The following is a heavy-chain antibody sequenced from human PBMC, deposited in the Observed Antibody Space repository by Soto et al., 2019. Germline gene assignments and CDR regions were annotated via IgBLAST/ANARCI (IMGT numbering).Heavy chain of an antibody. Sequence: SETLSLTCTVSGGSVSSYYWSWIRQPPGKGLEWIGYIYYSGSTNYNPSLKSRVTISVDTSKNQFSLKLSSVTAADTAVYYCARGVLWFGEGYYYMDVWGKGTTVTVSS. J-gene: IGHJ6*03. CDR2: IYYSGST. CDR3: ARGVLWFGEGYYYMDV. V-gene: IGHV4-59*08. D-gene: IGHD3-10*01. CDR1: GGSVSSYY.